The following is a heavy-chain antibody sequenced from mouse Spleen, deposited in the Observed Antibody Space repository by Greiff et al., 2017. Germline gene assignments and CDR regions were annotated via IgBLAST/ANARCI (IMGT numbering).Heavy chain of an antibody. CDR3: ANYEDAMDY. Sequence: VQLQQSGPELVKPGASVKISCKASGYTFTSYWITWVKQRPGQGLVWIGDIYPGSGSTNYNEKFKSKATLTVDTSSSTAYMQLSSLTSEDSAVYYCANYEDAMDYWGQGTSVTVSS. CDR1: GYTFTSYW. V-gene: IGHV1-55*01. CDR2: IYPGSGST. D-gene: IGHD1-1*01. J-gene: IGHJ4*01.